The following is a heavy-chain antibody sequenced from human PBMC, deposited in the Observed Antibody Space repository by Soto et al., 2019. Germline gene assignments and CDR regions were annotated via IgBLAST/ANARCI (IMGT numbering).Heavy chain of an antibody. V-gene: IGHV1-18*01. CDR3: AKGGSGYYHYAFDI. CDR2: ISAYNGNT. D-gene: IGHD3-22*01. Sequence: ASVKVSCKASGYTFTSYGISWVRQAPGQGLEWMGWISAYNGNTNYAQKLQGRVTISRDNSKNTLYLQMNSLRAEDTAVYYCAKGGSGYYHYAFDIWGQGTMVTVSS. CDR1: GYTFTSYG. J-gene: IGHJ3*02.